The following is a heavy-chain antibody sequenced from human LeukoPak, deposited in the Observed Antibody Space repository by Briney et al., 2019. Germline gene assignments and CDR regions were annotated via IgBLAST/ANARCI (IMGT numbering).Heavy chain of an antibody. CDR3: TSSARRPVSSYAYYFDY. J-gene: IGHJ4*02. D-gene: IGHD6-6*01. V-gene: IGHV1-69*13. CDR2: IIPIFGTA. CDR1: GGTFSCYA. Sequence: SVKVSCKASGGTFSCYAISWVRQAPGQGLEWMGGIIPIFGTANYAQKFQSRVTIASDESTSTAYMELSSLRSEDTAVYYCTSSARRPVSSYAYYFDYWGQGTLVTVSS.